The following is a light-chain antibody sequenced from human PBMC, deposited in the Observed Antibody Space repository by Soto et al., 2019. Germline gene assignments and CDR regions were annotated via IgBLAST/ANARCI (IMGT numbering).Light chain of an antibody. V-gene: IGKV3-15*01. J-gene: IGKJ1*01. Sequence: EIVMTQSPATLSVSPGERGTLSCRASQSVSSNLAWYQQKPGQAPRLLIYGASTRATGIPARFSGSRSGTEFTLTISSLQSEDSAVYYCQQYNNWPWTFGQGTKVEIK. CDR3: QQYNNWPWT. CDR1: QSVSSN. CDR2: GAS.